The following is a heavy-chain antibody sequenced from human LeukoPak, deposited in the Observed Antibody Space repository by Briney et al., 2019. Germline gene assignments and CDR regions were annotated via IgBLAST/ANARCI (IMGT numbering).Heavy chain of an antibody. CDR2: INNGNT. Sequence: ASVKVSCKASGYTFTNYGISWVRQAPGQGLEWMGWINNGNTNYAHQLQGRVTMTTDASTRTAYMELRSLRSDDTAVYYCARCSPWKDYWGQGTLVTVSS. J-gene: IGHJ4*02. CDR1: GYTFTNYG. V-gene: IGHV1-18*01. CDR3: ARCSPWKDY. D-gene: IGHD1-1*01.